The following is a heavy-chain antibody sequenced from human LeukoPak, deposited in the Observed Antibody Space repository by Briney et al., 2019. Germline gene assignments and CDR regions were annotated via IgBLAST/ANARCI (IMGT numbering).Heavy chain of an antibody. CDR3: ARATRLPGYFDGKDAFDI. V-gene: IGHV1-18*01. Sequence: ASVKVSCRASGYTFTNYGIIWVRQAPGQGLGWMGWISAYNGNTNYAQILQGRVTMTTDTSTSTAYMELRSLRSDDTAVYYCARATRLPGYFDGKDAFDIWGQGTMVTVSS. D-gene: IGHD3-9*01. CDR2: ISAYNGNT. J-gene: IGHJ3*02. CDR1: GYTFTNYG.